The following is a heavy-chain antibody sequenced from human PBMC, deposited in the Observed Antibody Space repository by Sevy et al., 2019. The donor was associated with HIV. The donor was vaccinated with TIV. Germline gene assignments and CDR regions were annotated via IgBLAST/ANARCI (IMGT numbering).Heavy chain of an antibody. V-gene: IGHV4-30-2*01. CDR1: GGSISSGAYS. Sequence: SETLSLTCTVSGGSISSGAYSWYWIRQPPGKGLDGLGNIYYGGSTYYNPSLNSRVTMSIDSSKDQFFLKLSSVTAADTAVYYWARDITGTKNWFDPWGQGTLVTVSS. D-gene: IGHD1-20*01. J-gene: IGHJ5*02. CDR2: IYYGGST. CDR3: ARDITGTKNWFDP.